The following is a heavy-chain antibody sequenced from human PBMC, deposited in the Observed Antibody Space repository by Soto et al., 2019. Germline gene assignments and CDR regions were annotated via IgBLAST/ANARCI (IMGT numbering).Heavy chain of an antibody. CDR1: GYTFTDYC. D-gene: IGHD2-8*01. CDR3: AREGGDIVQMVYALPWY. Sequence: ASVKVSCQASGYTFTDYCMHLVLQAPVQVLERMGWINPNSGATSYAQRFQGRVTMTRDTSISTAYMELSRLTSDDTAVYYCAREGGDIVQMVYALPWYWGQGTLVTVSS. J-gene: IGHJ4*02. V-gene: IGHV1-2*02. CDR2: INPNSGAT.